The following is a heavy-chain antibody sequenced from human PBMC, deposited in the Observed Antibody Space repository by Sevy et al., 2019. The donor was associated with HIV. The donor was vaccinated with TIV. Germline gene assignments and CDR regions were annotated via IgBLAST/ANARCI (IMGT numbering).Heavy chain of an antibody. CDR1: GGSISSSSYY. CDR3: ARRLKEWPGAFDI. Sequence: SETPSLTCSVSGGSISSSSYYWGWIRQPPGKGLEWIGSIYYSGDTYYNPSLKSRVTISVDTPKNQFSLKVRSVTAADTAVYYCARRLKEWPGAFDIWGQGTMVTVSS. V-gene: IGHV4-39*01. CDR2: IYYSGDT. D-gene: IGHD3-3*01. J-gene: IGHJ3*02.